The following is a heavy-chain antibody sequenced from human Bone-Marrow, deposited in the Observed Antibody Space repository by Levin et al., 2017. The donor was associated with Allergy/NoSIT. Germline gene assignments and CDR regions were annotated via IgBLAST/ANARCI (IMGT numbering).Heavy chain of an antibody. V-gene: IGHV4-61*01. D-gene: IGHD3-22*01. CDR3: ARADTYYYDSRGRGAPDY. Sequence: PSETLSLTCTVSGGSVSSGSYYWSWIRQPPGKALEWIGYIYNSGSTSYNPSLKSRVTISVDTSKNQLSLKLSSVTAADTAVYYCARADTYYYDSRGRGAPDYWGQGTLVTVSS. CDR1: GGSVSSGSYY. J-gene: IGHJ4*02. CDR2: IYNSGST.